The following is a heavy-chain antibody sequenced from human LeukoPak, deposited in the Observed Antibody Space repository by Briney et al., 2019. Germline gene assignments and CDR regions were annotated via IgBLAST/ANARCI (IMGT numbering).Heavy chain of an antibody. V-gene: IGHV3-21*01. CDR1: GFTFSSYR. CDR3: ARERGYGGYKWFDP. D-gene: IGHD5-12*01. CDR2: ISSSSDYI. J-gene: IGHJ5*02. Sequence: GGSLRLSCAASGFTFSSYRMNWVRQAPGKGLEWVSCISSSSDYIYYADSAKGRFTISRDNAKNSLCLQMNSLRAEDTAVYYCARERGYGGYKWFDPWGQGTLVTVSS.